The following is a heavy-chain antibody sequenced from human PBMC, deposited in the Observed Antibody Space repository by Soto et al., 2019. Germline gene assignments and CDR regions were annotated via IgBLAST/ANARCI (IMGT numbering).Heavy chain of an antibody. CDR2: IIPIFGTA. J-gene: IGHJ3*02. Sequence: QVQLVQSGAEVKKPGSSVKVSCKASGGTFSSYAISWVRQAPGQGLEWMGGIIPIFGTANYAQKFQGRVTITADESTSTAYMELSSLRSEDTAVYYCARDFLKGVQDDDSSGAGAFDIWGQGTMVTVSS. V-gene: IGHV1-69*01. D-gene: IGHD3-22*01. CDR1: GGTFSSYA. CDR3: ARDFLKGVQDDDSSGAGAFDI.